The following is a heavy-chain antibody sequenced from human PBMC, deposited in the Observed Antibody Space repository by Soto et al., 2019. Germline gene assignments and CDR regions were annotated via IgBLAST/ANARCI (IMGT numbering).Heavy chain of an antibody. CDR2: IYYSGST. CDR1: GGSVKTGSYY. J-gene: IGHJ4*02. D-gene: IGHD2-8*01. CDR3: ASLALPHTNDPDY. Sequence: QLQLQESAPGLVKPSETLSLTCTVPGGSVKTGSYYRGWIRQPPGKGLEWIGGIYYSGSTHYSLSLKSRVKISLDTSKNQFSLNLPSVTAADAAVYYCASLALPHTNDPDYWGQGALLTVSS. V-gene: IGHV4-39*01.